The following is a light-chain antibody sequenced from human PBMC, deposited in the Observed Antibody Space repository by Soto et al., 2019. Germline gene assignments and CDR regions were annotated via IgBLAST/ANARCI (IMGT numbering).Light chain of an antibody. CDR1: QSVSSSY. Sequence: EIVLTQSPGTLSSSPGERATLSCRASQSVSSSYLAWYQQKLGQPPRLLIYGAYSRATGVPDRFSGSGSVTDFTLTISRREPEDFAVYYCQQYGSSPPLTFGGGTKVEIK. CDR2: GAY. V-gene: IGKV3-20*01. J-gene: IGKJ4*01. CDR3: QQYGSSPPLT.